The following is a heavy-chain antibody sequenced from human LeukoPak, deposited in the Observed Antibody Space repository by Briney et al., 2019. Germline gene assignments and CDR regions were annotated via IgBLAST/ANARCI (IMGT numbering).Heavy chain of an antibody. CDR2: INPNNGGT. CDR1: GYTFTGYF. J-gene: IGHJ3*02. CDR3: ARVGEWLPNDSFDI. Sequence: GASVKVSCKASGYTFTGYFMHWVRLAPGQGLEWMGWINPNNGGTNSAQKFQGRVTMTRDTSISTAYMELSGLRSDDTAVYYCARVGEWLPNDSFDIWGQGTMVTVSP. V-gene: IGHV1-2*02. D-gene: IGHD3-10*01.